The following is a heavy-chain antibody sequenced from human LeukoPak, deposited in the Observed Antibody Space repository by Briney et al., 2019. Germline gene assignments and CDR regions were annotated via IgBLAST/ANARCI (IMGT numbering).Heavy chain of an antibody. D-gene: IGHD2-15*01. V-gene: IGHV1-46*01. CDR1: RYTFTSYY. CDR3: ARDRSPSARYFNY. J-gene: IGHJ4*02. CDR2: INPSGGST. Sequence: ASVKVSCKTSRYTFTSYYMNWVRQAPGQGLEWMGMINPSGGSTGYAQKFQGRVTMTRDTSTSTVYMELNSLTSEDTALYYCARDRSPSARYFNYWGQGTLVTVSS.